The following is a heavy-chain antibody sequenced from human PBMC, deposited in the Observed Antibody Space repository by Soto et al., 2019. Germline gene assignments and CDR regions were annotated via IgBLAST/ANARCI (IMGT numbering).Heavy chain of an antibody. D-gene: IGHD3-3*01. V-gene: IGHV1-69*13. CDR3: ATGVIWIGYFTVDS. J-gene: IGHJ4*02. Sequence: AVKVSCKASGVSCGNSAINWVRQTPGQGLEWLGGFIPVYRTLNYAQKFQGRVTITADESTGTAYMTLSSLASDDTAVYYCATGVIWIGYFTVDSWGQGTRVTVSS. CDR1: GVSCGNSA. CDR2: FIPVYRTL.